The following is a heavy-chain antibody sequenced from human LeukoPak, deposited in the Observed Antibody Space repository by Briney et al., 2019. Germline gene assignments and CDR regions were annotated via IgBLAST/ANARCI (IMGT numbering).Heavy chain of an antibody. J-gene: IGHJ4*02. V-gene: IGHV4-39*01. D-gene: IGHD6-19*01. CDR2: IYYSGST. Sequence: SETLSLTCAVYGGSFSGYYWGWIRQPPGKGLEWIGSIYYSGSTYYNPSLKSRVTISVDTSKNQFSLKLSSVTAADTAVYYCARSTQWLVPLSIWGQGTLVTVSS. CDR1: GGSFSGYY. CDR3: ARSTQWLVPLSI.